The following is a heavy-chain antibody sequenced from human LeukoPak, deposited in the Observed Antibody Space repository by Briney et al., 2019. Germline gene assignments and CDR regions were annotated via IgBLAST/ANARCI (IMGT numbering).Heavy chain of an antibody. CDR1: GYTFTSYG. J-gene: IGHJ4*02. V-gene: IGHV1-18*01. CDR3: ARDPSGYYYDSSGYYYFDY. CDR2: ISAYNGKT. Sequence: GASVKVSCKASGYTFTSYGISWVRQAPGQGLEWMGWISAYNGKTNYAQKLQGRVTMTTDTSTSTAYMELRSLRSDDTAVYYCARDPSGYYYDSSGYYYFDYWGQGTLVTVSS. D-gene: IGHD3-22*01.